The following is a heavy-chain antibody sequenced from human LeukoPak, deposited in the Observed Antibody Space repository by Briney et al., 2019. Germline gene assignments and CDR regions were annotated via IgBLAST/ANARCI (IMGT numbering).Heavy chain of an antibody. D-gene: IGHD5-24*01. Sequence: SETLSLTCAVYGGSFSGYYCSWIRQPPGKGLEWIGEINHSGSTNYNPSLKSRVTISVDTSKNQFSLKLSSVTAADTAVYYCARGQVDGYNSPTHYWGQGTLVTVSS. CDR3: ARGQVDGYNSPTHY. CDR1: GGSFSGYY. J-gene: IGHJ4*02. V-gene: IGHV4-34*01. CDR2: INHSGST.